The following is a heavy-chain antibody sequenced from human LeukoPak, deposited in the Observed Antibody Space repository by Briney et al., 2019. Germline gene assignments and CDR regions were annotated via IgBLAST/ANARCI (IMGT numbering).Heavy chain of an antibody. V-gene: IGHV1-8*01. D-gene: IGHD3-10*01. CDR1: GYTFTSYD. J-gene: IGHJ4*02. CDR3: ARGPSYGSGSYNIYGIDY. CDR2: MNPNSANT. Sequence: ASVKVSCKASGYTFTSYDINWVRQATGQGLEWMGWMNPNSANTGYAQKFQGSVTMTRDTSISTAYMELSSLTSEDAAVYYCARGPSYGSGSYNIYGIDYWGQGTLVTVSS.